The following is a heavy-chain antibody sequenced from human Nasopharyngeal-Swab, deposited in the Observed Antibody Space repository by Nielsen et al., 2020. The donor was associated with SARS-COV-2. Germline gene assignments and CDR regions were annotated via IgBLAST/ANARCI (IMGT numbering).Heavy chain of an antibody. Sequence: ASVKVSCKASGYTFTIYGISCVRQAPGQGLEWMGWISAYNGNTNYAQKLQGRVTMTTDTSTSTAYMELRSLRSDDTAVYYCARTRIAGQEYYFDYWGQGTLVTVSS. CDR3: ARTRIAGQEYYFDY. D-gene: IGHD6-13*01. V-gene: IGHV1-18*01. CDR1: GYTFTIYG. J-gene: IGHJ4*02. CDR2: ISAYNGNT.